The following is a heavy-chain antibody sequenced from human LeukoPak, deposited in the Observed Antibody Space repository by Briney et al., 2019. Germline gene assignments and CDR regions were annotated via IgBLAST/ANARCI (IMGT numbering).Heavy chain of an antibody. CDR1: GFTFSSYS. D-gene: IGHD3-22*01. Sequence: SGGSLRLSCAASGFTFSSYSMNWVRQAPGKGLEWVSSISSSSSYIYYADSVKGRFTISRGNAKSSLYLQMNSLRAEDTAVYYCARVGYYDSSGYYWGQGTLVTVSS. CDR2: ISSSSSYI. V-gene: IGHV3-21*01. CDR3: ARVGYYDSSGYY. J-gene: IGHJ4*02.